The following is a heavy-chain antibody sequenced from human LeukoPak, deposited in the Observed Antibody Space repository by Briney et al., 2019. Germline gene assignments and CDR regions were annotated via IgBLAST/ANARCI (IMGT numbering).Heavy chain of an antibody. Sequence: ASVKVSCKVSGYTLTELSMHWMRQAPGKGLEWMGGFDPEDGETIYAQKFQGRVTMTEDTSTDTAYMELSSLRSEDTAVYYCATGIAVAGGFDYWGQGTLVTVSS. J-gene: IGHJ4*02. CDR3: ATGIAVAGGFDY. CDR1: GYTLTELS. V-gene: IGHV1-24*01. CDR2: FDPEDGET. D-gene: IGHD6-19*01.